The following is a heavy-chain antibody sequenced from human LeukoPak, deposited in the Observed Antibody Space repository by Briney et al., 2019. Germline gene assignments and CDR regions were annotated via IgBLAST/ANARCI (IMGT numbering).Heavy chain of an antibody. CDR3: ARGGDYYDSAGAFDI. CDR2: INTDGSST. V-gene: IGHV3-74*01. CDR1: GFTFSSYW. Sequence: GGSLRLSCAASGFTFSSYWMHWVRQAPGKGLVWVSRINTDGSSTSYADSVKGRFTISRDNAKNTLYLQMNSLRVEDTAVYYCARGGDYYDSAGAFDIWGQGTMVTVSS. J-gene: IGHJ3*02. D-gene: IGHD3-22*01.